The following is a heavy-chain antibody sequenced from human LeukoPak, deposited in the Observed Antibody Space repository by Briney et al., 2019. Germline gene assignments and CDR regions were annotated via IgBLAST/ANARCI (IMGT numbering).Heavy chain of an antibody. D-gene: IGHD3-22*01. CDR1: GFTVISTH. Sequence: GGSLRLSCAVSGFTVISTHLSWVRQAPGKGLEWVSIIYRGGSTYYTDSVRGRFTIARDEIKNTVHLQMNSLRAEDTAVYYCARGGAVPSSGYTNYFDYWGQGTLVTASS. CDR3: ARGGAVPSSGYTNYFDY. J-gene: IGHJ4*02. CDR2: IYRGGST. V-gene: IGHV3-66*01.